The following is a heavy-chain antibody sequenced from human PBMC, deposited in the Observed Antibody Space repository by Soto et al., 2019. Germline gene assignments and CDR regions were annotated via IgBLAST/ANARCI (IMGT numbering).Heavy chain of an antibody. J-gene: IGHJ4*02. CDR3: AKAGFWSGYYSLVDY. D-gene: IGHD3-3*01. CDR1: GFTFSSYR. Sequence: PGGCLRLSCEASGFTFSSYRMVWVRQAPGKGLEWISYIFVDSSIIYYADSVKGRFTVSRDNAQNSLYLQMNSLRAEDTALYYCAKAGFWSGYYSLVDYWGQGT. V-gene: IGHV3-48*04. CDR2: IFVDSSII.